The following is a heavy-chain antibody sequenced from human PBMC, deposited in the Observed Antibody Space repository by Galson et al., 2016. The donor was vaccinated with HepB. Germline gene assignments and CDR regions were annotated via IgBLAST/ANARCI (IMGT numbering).Heavy chain of an antibody. CDR1: GYSFTSYW. V-gene: IGHV5-51*01. J-gene: IGHJ3*02. CDR3: ARPGEMATLTSGYAFDI. CDR2: IYPGDSNT. D-gene: IGHD5-24*01. Sequence: QSGAEVKKPGESLKISCKGSGYSFTSYWIGWVRQMPGKGLEWMGIIYPGDSNTRYSPSFQGQVTISADKSISTAYLQWSSLKASDTAIYYCARPGEMATLTSGYAFDIWGQGTMVTVSS.